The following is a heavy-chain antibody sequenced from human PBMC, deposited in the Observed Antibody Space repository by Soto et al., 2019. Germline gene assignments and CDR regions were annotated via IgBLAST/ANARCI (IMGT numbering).Heavy chain of an antibody. D-gene: IGHD5-12*01. CDR3: VRDSGADIVATMAAGVPFGY. J-gene: IGHJ4*02. Sequence: ASVKVSCKASGGTFSSYTISWVRQAPGQGLEWMGWINPKSGGTNYAQKFQGWVTMTRDTSISTAYMELSRLRSEDMVVYSCVRDSGADIVATMAAGVPFGYWGQGTLVTVSS. CDR1: GGTFSSYT. V-gene: IGHV1-2*04. CDR2: INPKSGGT.